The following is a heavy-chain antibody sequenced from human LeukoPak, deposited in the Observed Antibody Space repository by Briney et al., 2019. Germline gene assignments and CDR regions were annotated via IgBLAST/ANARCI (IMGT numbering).Heavy chain of an antibody. CDR2: ISYDGSNK. Sequence: PGGSLRLSCAASGFTFSSYGMHWVRQAPGKGLEWVAVISYDGSNKYYADSVKGRFTISRDNSKNTLYLQMNSLRAEDTAVYYCARFGTVTTSYYYYGMDVWGQGTTVTVSS. D-gene: IGHD4-17*01. V-gene: IGHV3-30*03. CDR1: GFTFSSYG. J-gene: IGHJ6*02. CDR3: ARFGTVTTSYYYYGMDV.